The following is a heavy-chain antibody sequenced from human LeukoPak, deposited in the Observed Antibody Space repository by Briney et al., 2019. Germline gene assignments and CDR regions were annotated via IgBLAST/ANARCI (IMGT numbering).Heavy chain of an antibody. CDR2: IWYDGSNK. J-gene: IGHJ4*02. V-gene: IGHV3-33*06. D-gene: IGHD2-15*01. CDR3: AKEPYCSGGCCYQI. CDR1: GFTFSSYG. Sequence: GGSLRLSCAASGFTFSSYGMHWVRQAPGKGLEWVAVIWYDGSNKYYADSVKGRFTISRDNSKNTLYLQMNSLRAEDTAVYYCAKEPYCSGGCCYQIWGQGTLVTVSS.